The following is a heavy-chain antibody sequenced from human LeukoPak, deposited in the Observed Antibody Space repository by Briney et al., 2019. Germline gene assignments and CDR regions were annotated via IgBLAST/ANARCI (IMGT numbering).Heavy chain of an antibody. CDR2: ISNSGST. J-gene: IGHJ5*02. V-gene: IGHV4-59*01. Sequence: PSETLSLTCTVSGASISSYYWSWIRQPPGKGLEWIGYISNSGSTKYNPSLKSRVTISVDTSKNHFSLKLSSVTAADTAVYYGARGVGVIISWGQGTLVTVSS. CDR1: GASISSYY. D-gene: IGHD1-26*01. CDR3: ARGVGVIIS.